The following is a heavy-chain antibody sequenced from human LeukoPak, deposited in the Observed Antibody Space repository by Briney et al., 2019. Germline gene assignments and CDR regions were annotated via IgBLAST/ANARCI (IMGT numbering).Heavy chain of an antibody. CDR1: GYTFTGYY. CDR3: ARGPGIAVAGKENWFDP. Sequence: ASVKVSCKASGYTFTGYYMHWVRQAPGQGLEWMGWINPNSGGTNYAQKFQGWVTMTRDTLISTAYMELSRLRSDDTAVYYCARGPGIAVAGKENWFDPWGQGTLVTVSS. V-gene: IGHV1-2*04. CDR2: INPNSGGT. J-gene: IGHJ5*02. D-gene: IGHD6-19*01.